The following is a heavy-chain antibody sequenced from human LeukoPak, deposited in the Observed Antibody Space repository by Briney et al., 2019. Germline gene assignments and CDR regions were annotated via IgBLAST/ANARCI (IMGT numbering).Heavy chain of an antibody. V-gene: IGHV4-59*12. CDR3: ASEAYYYDSSGYYKY. D-gene: IGHD3-22*01. Sequence: PSETLSLTCSVSGGYISSYYWSWIRQPPGKGLEWIGYIYYSGSTNYNSSLKSRVTISVDTSKNQFSLKLSSVTAADTAVYYCASEAYYYDSSGYYKYWGQGTLVTVSS. CDR1: GGYISSYY. CDR2: IYYSGST. J-gene: IGHJ4*02.